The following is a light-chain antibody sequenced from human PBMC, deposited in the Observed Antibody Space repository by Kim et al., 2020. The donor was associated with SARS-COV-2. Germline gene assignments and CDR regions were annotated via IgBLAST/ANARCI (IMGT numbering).Light chain of an antibody. CDR3: QAWDSSTVV. V-gene: IGLV3-1*01. CDR1: ILGGKC. Sequence: VSPGQKASITGSGDILGGKCASWYQQKPGQSPVVVIYQDAKRPSGIPERFSGSSSGNTATLTIGGTQAVDEADYYCQAWDSSTVVFGGGTKLTVL. J-gene: IGLJ3*02. CDR2: QDA.